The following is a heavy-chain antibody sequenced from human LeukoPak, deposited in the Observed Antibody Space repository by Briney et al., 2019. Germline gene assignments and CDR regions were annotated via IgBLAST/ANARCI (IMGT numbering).Heavy chain of an antibody. CDR2: MSSSGSII. CDR1: GFTFSDYY. D-gene: IGHD5-18*01. J-gene: IGHJ4*02. V-gene: IGHV3-11*04. Sequence: GGSLRLSCAASGFTFSDYYMSWLRQTPGKGLEWLSYMSSSGSIIWYADSVKGRFTISRDNAKNSLYLQMNSLRAEDTAVYYCANGYSYVRTYWCQGTLVTVSS. CDR3: ANGYSYVRTY.